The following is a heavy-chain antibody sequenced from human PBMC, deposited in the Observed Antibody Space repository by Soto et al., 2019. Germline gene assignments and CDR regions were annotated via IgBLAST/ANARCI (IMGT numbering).Heavy chain of an antibody. Sequence: PSDTLSLTCAVYGGSFSGYYWSWIRQPPGKGLEWIGEINHSGSTNYNPSLKSRVTISVDTSKNQFSLKLSSVTAADTAVYYCAKYYYDSSGYYYSGHWGQGTLVTVSS. CDR3: AKYYYDSSGYYYSGH. CDR2: INHSGST. CDR1: GGSFSGYY. J-gene: IGHJ4*02. V-gene: IGHV4-34*01. D-gene: IGHD3-22*01.